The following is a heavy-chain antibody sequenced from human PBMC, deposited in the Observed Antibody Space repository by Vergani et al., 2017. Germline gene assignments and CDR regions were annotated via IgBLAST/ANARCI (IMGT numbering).Heavy chain of an antibody. CDR2: IYYSGST. V-gene: IGHV4-31*03. Sequence: QVQLQQWGPGLVKPSQTLSLTCTVSGGSISSGGYYWSWIRQHPGKGLEWIGYIYYSGSTYYNPSLKSRVTISVDTSKNQFSLKLSSVTAADTAVYYCAKDRGPYYYGSGSYSDLFDYWGQGTLVTVSS. D-gene: IGHD3-10*01. CDR1: GGSISSGGYY. J-gene: IGHJ4*02. CDR3: AKDRGPYYYGSGSYSDLFDY.